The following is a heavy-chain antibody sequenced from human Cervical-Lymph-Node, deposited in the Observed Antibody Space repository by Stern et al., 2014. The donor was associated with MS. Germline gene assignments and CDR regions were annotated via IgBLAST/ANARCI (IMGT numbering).Heavy chain of an antibody. V-gene: IGHV1-2*02. CDR2: INPSTGAT. CDR1: GYTFIDYY. Sequence: QLVQSGAEVKKPGASVTVSCKASGYTFIDYYIHWVRQAPGPGFEWLGWINPSTGATNYGQKFQGRVTMTRDTSINIAYVELRRLRSDDTAVYFCAKVAWELLGAFDIWGQGTLITVSS. D-gene: IGHD2-15*01. J-gene: IGHJ3*02. CDR3: AKVAWELLGAFDI.